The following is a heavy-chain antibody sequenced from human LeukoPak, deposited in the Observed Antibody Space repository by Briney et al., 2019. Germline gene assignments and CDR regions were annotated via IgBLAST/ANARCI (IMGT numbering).Heavy chain of an antibody. Sequence: ASVKVSCKASGYTFTRYYMHWVRQAPGQGLKWMGIINPSGGSTSYAQKFQGRVTMTRDTSTSTVHMELSSLRSEDTAVYYCARGCVAAAGDYYYYGMDVWGQGTTVTVSS. CDR3: ARGCVAAAGDYYYYGMDV. CDR1: GYTFTRYY. J-gene: IGHJ6*02. D-gene: IGHD6-13*01. CDR2: INPSGGST. V-gene: IGHV1-46*01.